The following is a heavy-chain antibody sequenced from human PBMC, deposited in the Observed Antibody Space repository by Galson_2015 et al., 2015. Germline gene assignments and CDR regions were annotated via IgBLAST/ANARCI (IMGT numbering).Heavy chain of an antibody. V-gene: IGHV1-69*13. CDR2: IIPIFGTA. J-gene: IGHJ5*02. Sequence: SVKVSCKASGGTFSSYAISWVRQAPGQGLEWMGGIIPIFGTANYAQKFQGRVTITAHESTSTAYMELSSLRSEDTAVYYCARDLVVRGVDHWFDPWGQGTLVTVSS. D-gene: IGHD3-10*01. CDR3: ARDLVVRGVDHWFDP. CDR1: GGTFSSYA.